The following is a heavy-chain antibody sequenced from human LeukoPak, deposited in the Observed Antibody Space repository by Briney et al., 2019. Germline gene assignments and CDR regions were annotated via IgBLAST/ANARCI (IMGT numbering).Heavy chain of an antibody. Sequence: SETLSLTCTVSGGSISSYYWSWLRQPPGKGLEWIGYMYYSGGTNYNPSLKSRVTISIDTSRNQFSLKLSSVTAADTAVYYCARLCITMVRGKGGGYYFDYWGQGTLVTVSS. CDR1: GGSISSYY. J-gene: IGHJ4*02. CDR2: MYYSGGT. CDR3: ARLCITMVRGKGGGYYFDY. V-gene: IGHV4-59*08. D-gene: IGHD3-10*01.